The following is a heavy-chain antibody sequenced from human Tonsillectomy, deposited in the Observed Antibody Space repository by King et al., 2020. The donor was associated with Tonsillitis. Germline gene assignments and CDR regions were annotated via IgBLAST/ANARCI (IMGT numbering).Heavy chain of an antibody. Sequence: VQLVESGGGLVQPGRSLRLSCAASGFRFDDYAMHWVRQAPGKGLEWVSAISWNSGNIGYADSVKGRFTISRDNAKNSLYLQMNSLRPEDTALYYCAKDSPIGEGYYYMDVWGKGTTVTVSS. V-gene: IGHV3-9*01. D-gene: IGHD3-10*01. CDR2: ISWNSGNI. CDR1: GFRFDDYA. J-gene: IGHJ6*03. CDR3: AKDSPIGEGYYYMDV.